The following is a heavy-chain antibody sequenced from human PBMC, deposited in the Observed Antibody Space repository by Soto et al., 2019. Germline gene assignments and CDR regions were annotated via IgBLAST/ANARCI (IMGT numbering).Heavy chain of an antibody. CDR3: ASGPTDYHDNRGKYFLDS. D-gene: IGHD3-22*01. CDR1: GYSFITYG. CDR2: ISTYNGNT. Sequence: QVQLVQSGAEAKKPGASVKVSCKVSGYSFITYGVSWGRPAPGQGVDWMGWISTYNGNTKYAERLQGRVNMTTDTTTRTAYMEQRSLRSDDTAVYYCASGPTDYHDNRGKYFLDSWGQGTLVTVSS. J-gene: IGHJ5*02. V-gene: IGHV1-18*01.